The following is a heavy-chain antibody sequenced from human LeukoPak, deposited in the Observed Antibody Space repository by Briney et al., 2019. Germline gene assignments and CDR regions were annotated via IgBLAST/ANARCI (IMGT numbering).Heavy chain of an antibody. J-gene: IGHJ6*03. V-gene: IGHV4-4*07. CDR1: GGSISSYY. CDR2: IYTSGST. Sequence: SETLSLTCTVSGGSISSYYWSWIRQPAGKGLEWIGRIYTSGSTNYNPSLKSRVTMSVDTSKNQFSLKLSSVTAADTAVYYCARDFYIVGATYYYMDVWGKGTTVTVPS. D-gene: IGHD1-26*01. CDR3: ARDFYIVGATYYYMDV.